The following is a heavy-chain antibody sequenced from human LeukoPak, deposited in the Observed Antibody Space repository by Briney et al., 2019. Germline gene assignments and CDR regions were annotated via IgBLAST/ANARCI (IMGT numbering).Heavy chain of an antibody. D-gene: IGHD6-13*01. CDR2: ISYDGSNK. CDR3: AREYSSSWYTVFDY. J-gene: IGHJ4*02. CDR1: GFTFSSYA. V-gene: IGHV3-30-3*01. Sequence: PGRSPRLSCAASGFTFSSYAMHWVRQAPGKGLEWVAVISYDGSNKYYADSVKGRFTISRDNSKNTLYLQMNSLRAEDTAVYYCAREYSSSWYTVFDYWGQGTLVTVSS.